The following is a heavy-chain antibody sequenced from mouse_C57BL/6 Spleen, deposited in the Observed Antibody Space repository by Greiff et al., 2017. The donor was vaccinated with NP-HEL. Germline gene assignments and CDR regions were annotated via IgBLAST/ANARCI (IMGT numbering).Heavy chain of an antibody. V-gene: IGHV1-85*01. J-gene: IGHJ2*01. Sequence: QVQLKESGPELVKPGASVKLSCKASGYTFTSYDINWVKQRPGQGLEWIGWIYPRDGSTKYNEKFKGKATLTVDTSSSTAYMELHSLTSEDSAVYFCARARREGINYDYGGGYYFDYWGQGTTLTVSS. CDR1: GYTFTSYD. CDR3: ARARREGINYDYGGGYYFDY. CDR2: IYPRDGST. D-gene: IGHD2-4*01.